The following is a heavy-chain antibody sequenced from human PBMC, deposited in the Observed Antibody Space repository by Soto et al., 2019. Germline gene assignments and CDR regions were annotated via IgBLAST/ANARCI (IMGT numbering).Heavy chain of an antibody. V-gene: IGHV3-48*01. D-gene: IGHD6-19*01. CDR2: ISSSSSTI. CDR3: ARGSGYSSGPNAFDI. Sequence: GGSLRLSCAASGFTFSSYSMNWVRQAPGKGLEWVSYISSSSSTIYYADSVKGRFTISRDNAKNSLYLQMNSLRAEDTAVYYCARGSGYSSGPNAFDIWGQGTMVTVSS. CDR1: GFTFSSYS. J-gene: IGHJ3*02.